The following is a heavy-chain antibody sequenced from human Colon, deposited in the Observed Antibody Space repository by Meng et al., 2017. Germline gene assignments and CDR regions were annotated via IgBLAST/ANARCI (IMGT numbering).Heavy chain of an antibody. CDR1: GGSISSYY. V-gene: IGHV4-59*01. J-gene: IGHJ5*02. CDR3: ARFLTAFDP. Sequence: VQLQESGPGLVKPSQTLSLTCTVSGGSISSYYWSWIRQPPGKGLEWIGYIYYSGSTNYNPSLKSRVTISVDTSKNQFSLKLSSVTAADTAVYYCARFLTAFDPWGQGTLVTVSS. CDR2: IYYSGST.